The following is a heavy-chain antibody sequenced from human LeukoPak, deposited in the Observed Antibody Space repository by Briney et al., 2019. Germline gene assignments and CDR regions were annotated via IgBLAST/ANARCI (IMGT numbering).Heavy chain of an antibody. CDR2: INEDGSNK. D-gene: IGHD6-19*01. Sequence: GGSLRLSCAASGFSFSNHYMRWFRQAPGKGLEWVANINEDGSNKWHLGSVKGRFTVSRDNARNALYLQMNSLRVEDTAVYYCTRVIVAVPGYFDYFDFWGQGALVTVSS. J-gene: IGHJ4*02. V-gene: IGHV3-7*01. CDR3: TRVIVAVPGYFDYFDF. CDR1: GFSFSNHY.